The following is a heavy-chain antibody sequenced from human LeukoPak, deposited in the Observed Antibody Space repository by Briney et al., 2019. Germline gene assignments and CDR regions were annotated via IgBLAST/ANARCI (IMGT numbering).Heavy chain of an antibody. CDR1: GYTFTNYD. J-gene: IGHJ4*02. V-gene: IGHV1-8*01. Sequence: ASVKVSCKASGYTFTNYDINWVRQATGQGLEWMGWMNPNSGNTGYAQQFQGRVTMTRDTAISTAYMELSSLRSEDTAVYYCARSSPGGYIDYWGQGTLVTVSS. CDR3: ARSSPGGYIDY. D-gene: IGHD4-23*01. CDR2: MNPNSGNT.